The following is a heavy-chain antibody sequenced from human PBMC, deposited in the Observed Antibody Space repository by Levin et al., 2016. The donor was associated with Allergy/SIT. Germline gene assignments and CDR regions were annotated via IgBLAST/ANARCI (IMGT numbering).Heavy chain of an antibody. CDR3: AKSPRTTPYYGMDV. CDR1: GFIFSSYA. Sequence: GESLKISCAASGFIFSSYAMNWVRQAPGKGLEWVATISGSGSGIYYADSVKGRFTISRDNSKNTLFLQLNSLRAEDTALYYCAKSPRTTPYYGMDVWGQGTTLTVSS. V-gene: IGHV3-23*01. D-gene: IGHD1-1*01. CDR2: ISGSGSGI. J-gene: IGHJ6*02.